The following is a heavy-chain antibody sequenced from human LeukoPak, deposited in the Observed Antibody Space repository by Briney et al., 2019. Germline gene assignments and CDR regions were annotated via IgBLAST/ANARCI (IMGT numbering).Heavy chain of an antibody. J-gene: IGHJ6*02. D-gene: IGHD5-18*01. CDR1: GGSFSGYY. CDR2: VNHSGST. V-gene: IGHV4-34*01. CDR3: AREGPGGYGYGMDV. Sequence: PSETLSLTCAVYGGSFSGYYWGWIRQPPGKGLEWIGEVNHSGSTNYNPSLKSRVTISVDTSKNQFSLKLSSVTAADTAVYYCAREGPGGYGYGMDVWGQGTTVTVSS.